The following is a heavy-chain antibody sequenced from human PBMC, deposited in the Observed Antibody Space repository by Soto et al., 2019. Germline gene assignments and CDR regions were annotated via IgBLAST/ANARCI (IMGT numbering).Heavy chain of an antibody. D-gene: IGHD2-8*01. J-gene: IGHJ4*02. CDR1: GFTFSSYA. Sequence: PGGSLRLSCAASGFTFSSYAMSWVRQAPGKGLEWVSAISGSGGSTYYADSVKGRFTISRDNSKNTLYLQMNSLRAEDTAVYYCATRTIIVLMVYGLFDYWGQGTLVTVS. CDR3: ATRTIIVLMVYGLFDY. CDR2: ISGSGGST. V-gene: IGHV3-23*01.